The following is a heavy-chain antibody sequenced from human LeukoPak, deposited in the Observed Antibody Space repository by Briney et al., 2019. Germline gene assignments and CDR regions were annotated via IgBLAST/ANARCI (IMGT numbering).Heavy chain of an antibody. CDR3: VRDGFDEGLYFDY. V-gene: IGHV3-7*01. J-gene: IGHJ4*02. CDR2: INQDGSEK. D-gene: IGHD3-9*01. CDR1: GFTFSSHW. Sequence: GGSLSLSCAAPGFTFSSHWMSWVRQAPGKGLERVANINQDGSEKYYVDSVKGRFIISRDNAKNSLYLQMNSLRAEDTAVYYCVRDGFDEGLYFDYWGQGNLVTVSS.